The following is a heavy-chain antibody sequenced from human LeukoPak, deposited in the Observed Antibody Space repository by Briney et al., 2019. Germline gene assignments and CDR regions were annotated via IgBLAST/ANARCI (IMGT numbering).Heavy chain of an antibody. V-gene: IGHV4-34*01. CDR2: INHSGST. J-gene: IGHJ6*02. Sequence: SETLSLTCAVYGGSFSGYYWSWIRQPPGKGLEWIGEINHSGSTNYNPSLKSRVTISVDTSKNQFSLKLSSVTAADTAVYYCARARDDSSGYYYINEYYYYGMDVWGQGTTVTVSS. CDR1: GGSFSGYY. CDR3: ARARDDSSGYYYINEYYYYGMDV. D-gene: IGHD3-22*01.